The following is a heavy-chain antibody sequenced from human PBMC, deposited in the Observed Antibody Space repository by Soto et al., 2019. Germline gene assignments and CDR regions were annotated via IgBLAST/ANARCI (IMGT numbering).Heavy chain of an antibody. CDR1: GFTFTRYS. J-gene: IGHJ4*02. Sequence: GGSLRLSCAASGFTFTRYSMNWVRQAPGKGLEWVSSISSTTNYIYYGDSMKGRFTISRDNAKNSLYLEMNSLRAEDTAVYYCARESEDLTSKFDSWGQGTLVTAFS. CDR3: ARESEDLTSKFDS. CDR2: ISSTTNYI. V-gene: IGHV3-21*06.